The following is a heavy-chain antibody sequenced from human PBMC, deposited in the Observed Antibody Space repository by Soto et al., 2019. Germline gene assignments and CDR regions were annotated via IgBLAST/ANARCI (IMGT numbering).Heavy chain of an antibody. CDR3: ARDGRIRRPDWYFDL. CDR1: GLTFSSYE. V-gene: IGHV3-48*03. D-gene: IGHD2-15*01. Sequence: GGSLRLSCAASGLTFSSYEMNWVRQAPGKGLEWVSYISRSGSTIYYADSVKGRVTISRDNAKNSLYLQMNSLRAEDTAVYYCARDGRIRRPDWYFDLWGRGTLVTVSS. J-gene: IGHJ2*01. CDR2: ISRSGSTI.